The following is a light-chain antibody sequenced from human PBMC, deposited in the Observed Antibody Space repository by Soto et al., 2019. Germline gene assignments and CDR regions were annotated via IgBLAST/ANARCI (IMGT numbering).Light chain of an antibody. J-gene: IGLJ2*01. Sequence: QSLLTQPASVSGSPGQSITISCTGTSSDIGGYNYVSWYQQHPGKAPKLIIYDVSNRPSGVSNRFSGSKSGNAASLTISGLQAEDEADYYCSSYTSSSTAVFGGGTKVTVL. CDR2: DVS. CDR3: SSYTSSSTAV. CDR1: SSDIGGYNY. V-gene: IGLV2-14*01.